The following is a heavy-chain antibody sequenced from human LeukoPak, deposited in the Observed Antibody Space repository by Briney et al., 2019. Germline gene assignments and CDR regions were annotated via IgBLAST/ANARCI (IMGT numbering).Heavy chain of an antibody. V-gene: IGHV3-11*01. J-gene: IGHJ3*02. Sequence: GGSLRLSCAASGFTFSDYYMSWIRQAPGKGLEWVSHISRSGSTRYYADSLKGRFTISRDNAKNSLYLQMNSLRAEDTAVYCCARTAYYYDSSGYDDAFDIWGQGTMVTVSS. CDR2: ISRSGSTR. CDR1: GFTFSDYY. D-gene: IGHD3-22*01. CDR3: ARTAYYYDSSGYDDAFDI.